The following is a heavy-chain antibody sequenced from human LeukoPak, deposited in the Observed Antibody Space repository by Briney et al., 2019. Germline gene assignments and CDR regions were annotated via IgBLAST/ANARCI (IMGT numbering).Heavy chain of an antibody. CDR2: INPNSGGT. Sequence: GASVKVSCKASGYTFTGYYMHWVRQAPGQGLEWMGWINPNSGGTNYAQKFQGRVTMTRDTSISTAYMELSRLRSDDTAVYYCARGYIAARPPLGYWGQGTLVTVSS. V-gene: IGHV1-2*02. J-gene: IGHJ4*02. CDR1: GYTFTGYY. D-gene: IGHD6-6*01. CDR3: ARGYIAARPPLGY.